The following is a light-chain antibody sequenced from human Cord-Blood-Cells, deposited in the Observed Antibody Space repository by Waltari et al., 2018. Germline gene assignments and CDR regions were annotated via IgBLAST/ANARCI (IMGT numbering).Light chain of an antibody. CDR2: EVS. J-gene: IGLJ2*01. V-gene: IGLV2-8*01. CDR3: SSYAGSNNVV. CDR1: SSDVGGYNY. Sequence: QSALTQPPSASGSPGQSVTIPCPGTSSDVGGYNYVSWYQQHPGNAPKLMIYEVSKRPSGVPDRFSASKSGNTASLTVSGLQAEDEADYYCSSYAGSNNVVFGGGTKLTVL.